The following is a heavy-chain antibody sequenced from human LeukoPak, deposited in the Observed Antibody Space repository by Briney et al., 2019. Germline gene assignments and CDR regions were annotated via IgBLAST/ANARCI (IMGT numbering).Heavy chain of an antibody. Sequence: GGSLRLSCAASGFTFRSYAMSWVRQAPRHGLEWGSAISGSGGSTYYADSVKGRFTISRDNSKNTLYLQMNSLRAEDTAVYYCAKRETFDYWGQGTLVTVSS. J-gene: IGHJ4*02. V-gene: IGHV3-23*01. CDR1: GFTFRSYA. CDR3: AKRETFDY. CDR2: ISGSGGST. D-gene: IGHD1-26*01.